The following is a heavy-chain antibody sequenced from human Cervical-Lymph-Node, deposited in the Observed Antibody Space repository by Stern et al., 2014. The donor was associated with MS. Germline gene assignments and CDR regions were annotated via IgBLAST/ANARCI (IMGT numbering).Heavy chain of an antibody. D-gene: IGHD5-18*01. CDR3: ARDKEDTNMAFRYFDN. CDR1: GGSVGSGSYN. CDR2: IYTTGST. Sequence: VQLVESGPGLVKPSQTLSLTCTVSGGSVGSGSYNWSWIRQPAGKGLEWIGRIYTTGSTYYNPSLKSRVSLSIDTSQNQFSPQLPSVTAADTAVYYCARDKEDTNMAFRYFDNWGQGTLVTVSS. V-gene: IGHV4-61*02. J-gene: IGHJ4*02.